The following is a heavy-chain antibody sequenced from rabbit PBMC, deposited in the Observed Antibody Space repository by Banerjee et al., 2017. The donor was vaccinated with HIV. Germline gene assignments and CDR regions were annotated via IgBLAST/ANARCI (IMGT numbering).Heavy chain of an antibody. Sequence: QSLEESGGDLVKPGASLTLTCTASGFSFSSDYDMCWVRQAPGKGLEWIACIYDGNSGSTYYANWAKGRFTISKTSSTTVTLQMTSLTAADTATYFCARHDDGYGFAASLWGPGTLVTVS. J-gene: IGHJ4*01. D-gene: IGHD6-1*01. CDR3: ARHDDGYGFAASL. CDR1: GFSFSSDYD. V-gene: IGHV1S40*01. CDR2: IYDGNSGST.